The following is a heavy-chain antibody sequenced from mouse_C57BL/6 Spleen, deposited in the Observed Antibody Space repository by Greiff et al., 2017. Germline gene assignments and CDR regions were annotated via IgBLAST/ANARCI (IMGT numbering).Heavy chain of an antibody. CDR1: GYTFTSYW. CDR2: IDPSDSYT. J-gene: IGHJ2*01. Sequence: VQLQQPGAELVKPGASVKLSCKASGYTFTSYWMQWVKQRPGQGLEWIGEIDPSDSYTNYNQKFKGKATLTVDTSSSTAYMQLSSLTSEDSAVYYCASSYGSSVYWGQGTTLTVSS. V-gene: IGHV1-50*01. D-gene: IGHD1-1*01. CDR3: ASSYGSSVY.